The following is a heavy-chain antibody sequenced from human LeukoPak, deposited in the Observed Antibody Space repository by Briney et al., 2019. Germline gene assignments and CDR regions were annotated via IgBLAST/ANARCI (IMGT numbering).Heavy chain of an antibody. Sequence: ASVKVSCKASVYTFTGYYMHWVRQAPGQGLEWMGWINPNSGGSNYAQKFQGRVTMTRDTSISTAYMELSRLTSDDTAVYYCASGQETSNSWYLPFDYWGQGTLVTVSS. CDR1: VYTFTGYY. V-gene: IGHV1-2*02. CDR2: INPNSGGS. CDR3: ASGQETSNSWYLPFDY. J-gene: IGHJ4*02. D-gene: IGHD6-13*01.